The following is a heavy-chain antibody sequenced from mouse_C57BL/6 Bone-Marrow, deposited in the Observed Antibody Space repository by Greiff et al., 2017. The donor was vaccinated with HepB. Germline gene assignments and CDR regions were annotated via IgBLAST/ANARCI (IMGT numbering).Heavy chain of an antibody. CDR1: GFTFSSYG. J-gene: IGHJ3*01. CDR2: ISSGGSYT. V-gene: IGHV5-6*01. Sequence: EVQRVESGGGLVKPGGSLKLSCAASGFTFSSYGMSWVRQTPDKRLEWVATISSGGSYTYYPDSVKGRFTISRDNAKNTLYLQMSSLKSEDTAMYYCASSYYGSRAWFAYWGQGTLVTVST. D-gene: IGHD1-1*01. CDR3: ASSYYGSRAWFAY.